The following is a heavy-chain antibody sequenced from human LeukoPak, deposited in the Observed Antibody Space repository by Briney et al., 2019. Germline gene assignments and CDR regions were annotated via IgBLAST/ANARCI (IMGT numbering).Heavy chain of an antibody. CDR3: ARELSMEVGSYYYGKDV. CDR2: IIPILGIA. D-gene: IGHD1-26*01. CDR1: GGTFSSYA. Sequence: SVKVSCKASGGTFSSYAISWVRQAPGQGLEWMGRIIPILGIANYAQKFQGRVTITADKSTSTAYMELSSLRSEDTAVYYCARELSMEVGSYYYGKDVWGQGTTVTVSS. J-gene: IGHJ6*02. V-gene: IGHV1-69*04.